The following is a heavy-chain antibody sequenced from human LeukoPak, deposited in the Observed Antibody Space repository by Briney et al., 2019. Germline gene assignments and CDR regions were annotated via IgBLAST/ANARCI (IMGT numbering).Heavy chain of an antibody. CDR1: GGSISSYY. V-gene: IGHV4-59*01. D-gene: IGHD1-26*01. J-gene: IGHJ3*02. CDR2: IYYSGSA. CDR3: ARYSGSYPHDAFDI. Sequence: SETLSLTCTVSGGSISSYYWSWIRQPPGKGLEWIGYIYYSGSASYNPSLKSRVTISVDTSKNHFSLKLSSVTAADTAVYYCARYSGSYPHDAFDIWGQGTMVTVSS.